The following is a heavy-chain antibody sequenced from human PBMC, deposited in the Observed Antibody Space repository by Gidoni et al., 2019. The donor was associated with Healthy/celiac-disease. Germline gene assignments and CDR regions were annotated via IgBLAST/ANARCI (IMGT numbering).Heavy chain of an antibody. CDR2: IYYSGST. Sequence: QVQLQEPGPGLVKPSETLSPSCTLSARSVSSGCYYWSWIRQPPGKGLEWIGYIYYSGSTNYNPSLKSRVTISVDTAKNQFSLKLSSVTAADTAVYYCARVYYDYVWGSYRYVDYWGQGTLVTVSS. V-gene: IGHV4-61*01. CDR1: ARSVSSGCYY. J-gene: IGHJ4*02. CDR3: ARVYYDYVWGSYRYVDY. D-gene: IGHD3-16*02.